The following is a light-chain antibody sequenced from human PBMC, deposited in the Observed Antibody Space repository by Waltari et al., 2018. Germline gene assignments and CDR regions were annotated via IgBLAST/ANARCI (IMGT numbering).Light chain of an antibody. CDR2: DAS. Sequence: DIQMTQSPSTLSASVGDRVTITCRASQSVSSWLAWYRQKPGEAPKLLIYDASSLESGVPSRFSGSGSGTEFTLTISSLQSDDVAVYYCQQFYSTPTFGQGTKVEIK. J-gene: IGKJ1*01. CDR3: QQFYSTPT. V-gene: IGKV1-5*01. CDR1: QSVSSW.